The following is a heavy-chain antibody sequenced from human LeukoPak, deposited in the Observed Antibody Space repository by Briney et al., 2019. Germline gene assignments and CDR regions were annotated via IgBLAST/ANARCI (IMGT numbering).Heavy chain of an antibody. J-gene: IGHJ4*02. Sequence: ASVKVSCKASGYTFSSFGISGVRQAPGQGLEWMGWSSAYNGNTNYAQKFQGRVTMTTDTSTSTAYMEVRSLRSDDTAVYYCTRDLGVDTTMIFFDYWGQGSLVTVSS. CDR3: TRDLGVDTTMIFFDY. V-gene: IGHV1-18*01. CDR2: SSAYNGNT. CDR1: GYTFSSFG. D-gene: IGHD5-18*01.